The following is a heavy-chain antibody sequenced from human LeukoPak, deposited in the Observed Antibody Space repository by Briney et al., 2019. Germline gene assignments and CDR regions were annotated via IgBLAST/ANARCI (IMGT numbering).Heavy chain of an antibody. CDR3: ARHSMTYSNSYFDY. D-gene: IGHD4-11*01. J-gene: IGHJ4*02. V-gene: IGHV4-59*08. CDR1: GGSISSYY. CDR2: IYYIGST. Sequence: SETLSLTCTISGGSISSYYWSWIRQPPGKGLEWIGYIYYIGSTNYNPSLKSRVTISVDTSKNQFSLKLSSVTAADTAVYYCARHSMTYSNSYFDYWGQGTLVTVSS.